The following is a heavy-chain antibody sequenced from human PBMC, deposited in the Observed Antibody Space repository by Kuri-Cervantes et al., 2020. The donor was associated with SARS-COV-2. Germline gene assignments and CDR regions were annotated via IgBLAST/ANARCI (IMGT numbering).Heavy chain of an antibody. Sequence: ASVKVSCKASGYTFTSYGISWVRQDPGQGLEWMGWISAYNGNTNYAQKLQGRVTMTRDTSTNTAFLHLRSLGADDTAVFYCARGPHFDFWNDPINEYFDSWGQGTLVTVSS. V-gene: IGHV1-18*01. CDR2: ISAYNGNT. J-gene: IGHJ4*02. D-gene: IGHD3-3*01. CDR3: ARGPHFDFWNDPINEYFDS. CDR1: GYTFTSYG.